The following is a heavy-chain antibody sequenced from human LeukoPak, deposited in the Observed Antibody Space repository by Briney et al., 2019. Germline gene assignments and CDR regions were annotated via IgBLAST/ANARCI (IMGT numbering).Heavy chain of an antibody. D-gene: IGHD1-7*01. J-gene: IGHJ3*02. CDR1: GGSVSSGSYY. V-gene: IGHV4-61*01. CDR2: IFYSGRT. Sequence: SETLSLTCTVSGGSVSSGSYYWSWIRQPPGKGLEWIGYIFYSGRTNYNPSLKSRVTISVDTSKNQFSLRLSSVTAADTAVYYCARVRTNDGFDIWGQGTMVTVSS. CDR3: ARVRTNDGFDI.